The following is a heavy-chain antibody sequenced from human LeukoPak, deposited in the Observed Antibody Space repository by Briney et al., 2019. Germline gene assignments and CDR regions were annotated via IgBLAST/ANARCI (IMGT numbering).Heavy chain of an antibody. D-gene: IGHD2-21*02. CDR2: ICSGGST. Sequence: GGSLRLSCAASGFTVSSNYMSWVRQAPGKGLEWVSVICSGGSTYYADSVKGRFTISRDNSKNTLYLQMNSLRAEDTAVYYCARQSPLAYCGADCYLDGFDIWGQGTMVTVSS. CDR1: GFTVSSNY. CDR3: ARQSPLAYCGADCYLDGFDI. J-gene: IGHJ3*02. V-gene: IGHV3-66*04.